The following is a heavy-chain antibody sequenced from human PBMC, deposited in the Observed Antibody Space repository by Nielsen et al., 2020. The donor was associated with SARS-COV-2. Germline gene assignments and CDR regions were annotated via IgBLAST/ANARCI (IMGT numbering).Heavy chain of an antibody. CDR2: INHSGST. J-gene: IGHJ4*02. Sequence: SETLSLTCTVSGGSISSYYWSWIRQPPGKGLEWIGEINHSGSTNYNPSLKSRVTISVDTSKNQFSLKLSSVTAADTAVYYCARDQAAAGMWYFDYWGQGTQVTVSS. V-gene: IGHV4-34*01. CDR1: GGSISSYY. D-gene: IGHD6-13*01. CDR3: ARDQAAAGMWYFDY.